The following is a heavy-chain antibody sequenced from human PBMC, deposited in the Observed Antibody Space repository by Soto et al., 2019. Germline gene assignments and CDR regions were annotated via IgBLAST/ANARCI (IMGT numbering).Heavy chain of an antibody. CDR2: ISSISTYI. Sequence: GGSLRLSCAASGFTFSSYSMTWVRQAPGKGLEWVSSISSISTYIHYGDSVKGRFTISRDNAKNSLNLQMNSLRAEDTAVYFCARDTNYYASGSGVDYWGQGILVTVSS. J-gene: IGHJ4*02. CDR1: GFTFSSYS. D-gene: IGHD3-10*01. V-gene: IGHV3-21*01. CDR3: ARDTNYYASGSGVDY.